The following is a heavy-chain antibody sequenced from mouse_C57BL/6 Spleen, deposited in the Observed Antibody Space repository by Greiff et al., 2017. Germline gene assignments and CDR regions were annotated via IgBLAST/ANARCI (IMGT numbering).Heavy chain of an antibody. J-gene: IGHJ2*01. CDR2: IDPSDSYT. CDR1: GYTFTSYW. CDR3: ARGDYGSSRYYFDY. D-gene: IGHD1-1*01. V-gene: IGHV1-50*01. Sequence: VQLQQPGAELVKPGASVKLSCKASGYTFTSYWMQWVKQRPGQGLEWIGEIDPSDSYTNYNQKFKGKATLTVDTSSSTAYMQLSSLTSEDSAVYYCARGDYGSSRYYFDYWGQGTTLTVSS.